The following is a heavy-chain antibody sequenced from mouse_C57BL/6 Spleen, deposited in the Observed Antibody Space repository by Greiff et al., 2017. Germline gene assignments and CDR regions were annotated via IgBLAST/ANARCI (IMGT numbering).Heavy chain of an antibody. V-gene: IGHV1-69*01. D-gene: IGHD1-1*01. J-gene: IGHJ3*01. CDR1: GYTFTSYW. CDR2: IDPSDSYT. Sequence: QVQLQQPGAELVMPGASVKLSCKASGYTFTSYWMHWVKQRPGPGLEWIGEIDPSDSYTNYNQKFKGKSTLNVDKSSSTAYMQLSSLTSEDSAVYYCAGGTYGSSFAYWGQGTLVTVSA. CDR3: AGGTYGSSFAY.